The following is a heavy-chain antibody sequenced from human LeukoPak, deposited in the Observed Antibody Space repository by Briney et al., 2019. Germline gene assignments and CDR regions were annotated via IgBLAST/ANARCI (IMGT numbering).Heavy chain of an antibody. CDR1: GGSISSSSYY. CDR2: IYYSGST. D-gene: IGHD2-21*01. Sequence: SETLSLTCTVSGGSISSSSYYWGWIRQPPGKGLEWIGSIYYSGSTYYNPPLKSRVTISVDTSKNQFSLKLSSATAADTAVYYCARHEVMSGHFDYWGQGTLVTVSS. V-gene: IGHV4-39*01. CDR3: ARHEVMSGHFDY. J-gene: IGHJ4*02.